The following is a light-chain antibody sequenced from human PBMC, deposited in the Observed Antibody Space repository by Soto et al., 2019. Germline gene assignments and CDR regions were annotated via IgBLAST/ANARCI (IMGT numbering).Light chain of an antibody. CDR1: SGHSSYA. V-gene: IGLV4-69*01. J-gene: IGLJ1*01. CDR2: LNSDGSH. CDR3: QTWGTGIHV. Sequence: QPVLTQSPSASASLGASVKFTCTLSSGHSSYAIAWHQQQPEKGPRYLMKLNSDGSHSKGDGIPDRFSGSSSGAERYLTISSLQSADEADYYCQTWGTGIHVFGTGTKLTVL.